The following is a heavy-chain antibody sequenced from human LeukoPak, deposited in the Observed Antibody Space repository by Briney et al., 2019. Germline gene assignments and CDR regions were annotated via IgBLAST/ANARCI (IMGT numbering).Heavy chain of an antibody. D-gene: IGHD3-3*01. J-gene: IGHJ5*02. V-gene: IGHV1-18*01. Sequence: ASVKVSCKASGYTFTSYGISWVRQAPGQGLEWMGWISAYNGNTNYAQKLQGRVTMTTDTSTNPAYLELRSLRSYDPAVYYCARGYYDFWSGPPNLFDPWGQGTLVTVSS. CDR3: ARGYYDFWSGPPNLFDP. CDR2: ISAYNGNT. CDR1: GYTFTSYG.